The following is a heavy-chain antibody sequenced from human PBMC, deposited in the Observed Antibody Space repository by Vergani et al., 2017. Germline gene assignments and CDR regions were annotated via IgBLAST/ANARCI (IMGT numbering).Heavy chain of an antibody. CDR3: ASRYCSGGTCPRFAFDI. CDR2: IIPIFGTA. CDR1: GGTFSSYA. D-gene: IGHD2-15*01. Sequence: QVQLVQSGAEVKKPGSSVKVSCKASGGTFSSYAISWVRQAPGQGLEWMGGIIPIFGTANYAQKFQGRVTITADESPRTAYMELSSLRSEDTAVYYCASRYCSGGTCPRFAFDIWGQGTMVTVSS. V-gene: IGHV1-69*01. J-gene: IGHJ3*02.